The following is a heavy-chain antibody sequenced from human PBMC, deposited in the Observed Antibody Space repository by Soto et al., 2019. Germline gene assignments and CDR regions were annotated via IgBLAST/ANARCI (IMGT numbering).Heavy chain of an antibody. CDR2: ISPKTGNT. CDR3: ARSNYAYDY. CDR1: GFTLSDYS. J-gene: IGHJ4*02. D-gene: IGHD1-7*01. Sequence: EVQLVESGGCLVQPGGSLELSCAASGFTLSDYSMNWVRQAPGKGLEWISYISPKTGNTYYADSVTGRFVISRDKAKNSVSLQMNSLRDEDTAVYYCARSNYAYDYWGQGTLVSVSS. V-gene: IGHV3-48*02.